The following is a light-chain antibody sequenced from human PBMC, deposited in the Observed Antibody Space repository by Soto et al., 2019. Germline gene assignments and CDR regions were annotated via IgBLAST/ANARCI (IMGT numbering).Light chain of an antibody. Sequence: DILMTQSASTLSASVGDRVTITCRASQSISSWLAWYQQKPGKAPKVLIFDASSLESGVPSRFSGSGSATEFTLTISSLQPDDFATYYCQQYSTYPWTFGQGTKVDIK. V-gene: IGKV1-5*01. CDR3: QQYSTYPWT. CDR1: QSISSW. J-gene: IGKJ1*01. CDR2: DAS.